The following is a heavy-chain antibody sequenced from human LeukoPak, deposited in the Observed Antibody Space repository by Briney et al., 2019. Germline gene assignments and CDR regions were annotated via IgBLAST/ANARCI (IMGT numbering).Heavy chain of an antibody. CDR2: VSESGEIT. CDR1: GIAFSTYA. J-gene: IGHJ4*02. Sequence: GGSLRLSCAASGIAFSTYAMSWVRQAPGKGLEWVSVVSESGEITHYADSVKGRFTISRDNSKNTVYLQMNSLRAEDSAVYYCAKDTAQGYTYGTIEQDYWGQGTRVTVSS. D-gene: IGHD5-18*01. CDR3: AKDTAQGYTYGTIEQDY. V-gene: IGHV3-23*01.